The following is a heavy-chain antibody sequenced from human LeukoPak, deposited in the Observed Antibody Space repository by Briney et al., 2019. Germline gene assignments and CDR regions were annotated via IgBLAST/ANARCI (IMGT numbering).Heavy chain of an antibody. CDR3: AREYYDYVWGSYRVRALFDY. V-gene: IGHV3-7*01. D-gene: IGHD3-16*02. Sequence: GGSLRLSCASSGFTYSSYWMSWVRQARGKGLVWVANIKQVGSEKYYVDSVKRRFTISRDNAKNSLYLQMNSLRAEDTAVYYCAREYYDYVWGSYRVRALFDYWGQGTLVTVSS. CDR1: GFTYSSYW. J-gene: IGHJ4*02. CDR2: IKQVGSEK.